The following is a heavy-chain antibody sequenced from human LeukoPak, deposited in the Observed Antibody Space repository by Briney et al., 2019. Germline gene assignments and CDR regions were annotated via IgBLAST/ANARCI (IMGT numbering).Heavy chain of an antibody. D-gene: IGHD5-12*01. V-gene: IGHV4-39*07. CDR1: GGSISSSSYY. CDR2: IYYSGST. J-gene: IGHJ6*02. Sequence: SETLSLTCTVSGGSISSSSYYWGWIRQPPGKGLEWIGSIYYSGSTYYNPSLKSRVTISVDTSKNQFSLKLGSVTAADTAVYYCARSGLGWTNYGMDVWGQGTTVTVSS. CDR3: ARSGLGWTNYGMDV.